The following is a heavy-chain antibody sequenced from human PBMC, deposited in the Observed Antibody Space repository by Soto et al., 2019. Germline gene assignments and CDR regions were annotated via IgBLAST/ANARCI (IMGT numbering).Heavy chain of an antibody. CDR3: ARHIPIDNTLGIDY. D-gene: IGHD2-21*01. CDR1: GGSITHSNCF. CDR2: IYYTGTS. J-gene: IGHJ4*01. Sequence: PSETLSLNRSVSGGSITHSNCFWCWVRQPPGKGLEWIGNIYYTGTSYSHPPLESRITISVEKSKNQFSLKLTSVTAADTAVFYCARHIPIDNTLGIDYWGHGTLVTVSS. V-gene: IGHV4-39*07.